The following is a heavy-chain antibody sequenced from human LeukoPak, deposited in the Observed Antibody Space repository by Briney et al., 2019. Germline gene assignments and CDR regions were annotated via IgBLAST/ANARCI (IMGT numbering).Heavy chain of an antibody. V-gene: IGHV1-2*02. CDR3: AREFYYYDSSGYYENWFDP. D-gene: IGHD3-22*01. Sequence: ASVKVSCKASGYTFIGYYMHWVRQAPGQGLEWMGWINPNSGGTNYAQKFQGRVTMTRDTSISTAYMELSRLRSDDTAVYYCAREFYYYDSSGYYENWFDPWGQGTLVTVSS. J-gene: IGHJ5*02. CDR2: INPNSGGT. CDR1: GYTFIGYY.